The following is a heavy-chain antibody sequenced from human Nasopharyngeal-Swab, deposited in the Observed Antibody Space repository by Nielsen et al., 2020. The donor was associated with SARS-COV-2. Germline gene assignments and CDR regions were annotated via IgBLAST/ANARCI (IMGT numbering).Heavy chain of an antibody. CDR1: GLTFNYAW. D-gene: IGHD6-19*01. CDR2: IKSKTDGGTT. CDR3: TTTQWLDRLFDY. Sequence: GGSLRLSCAASGLTFNYAWMSWVRQAPGKGLERVGRIKSKTDGGTTDYAAPVKGRFTISRDDSKNTLYLQMNSLKTEDTAVYYCTTTQWLDRLFDYWGQGTLVTVSS. J-gene: IGHJ4*02. V-gene: IGHV3-15*01.